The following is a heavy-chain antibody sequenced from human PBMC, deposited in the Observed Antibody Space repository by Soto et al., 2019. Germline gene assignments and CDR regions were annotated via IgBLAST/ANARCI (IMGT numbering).Heavy chain of an antibody. V-gene: IGHV1-2*02. Sequence: QLHLVQSGAVVKKPGASVTVSCSASGYPVTAYYMHWVRQAPGRGLEWMGGINPATGAAKYTQTCQGRVTMTRDTSTSPVFMELSGLTSEDTAVFYCARGGGVGVAGSAAFDMWGQGTLVTVSS. D-gene: IGHD3-3*01. CDR1: GYPVTAYY. CDR2: INPATGAA. CDR3: ARGGGVGVAGSAAFDM. J-gene: IGHJ3*02.